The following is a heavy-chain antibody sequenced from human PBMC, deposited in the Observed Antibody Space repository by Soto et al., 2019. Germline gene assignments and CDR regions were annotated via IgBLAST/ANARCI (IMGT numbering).Heavy chain of an antibody. CDR2: IYYSGST. CDR1: GGSVSSGSYY. CDR3: ARGSVFNWNYSWDY. Sequence: ASETLSLTCTVSGGSVSSGSYYWSWIRQPPGKGLEWIGYIYYSGSTNYNPSLKSRVTISVDTSKNQFSLKLSSVTAADTAVYYCARGSVFNWNYSWDYWGQGTLVTVSS. J-gene: IGHJ4*02. V-gene: IGHV4-61*01. D-gene: IGHD1-7*01.